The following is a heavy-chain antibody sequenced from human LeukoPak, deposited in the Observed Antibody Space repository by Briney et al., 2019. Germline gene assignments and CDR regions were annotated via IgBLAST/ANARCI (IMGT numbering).Heavy chain of an antibody. CDR3: ATSGGDIYYYSTEV. J-gene: IGHJ6*03. CDR2: INPNSGGT. CDR1: GYTFTGYY. V-gene: IGHV1-2*02. Sequence: ASVKVSCKASGYTFTGYYMHWVRQAPGQGLEWMGWINPNSGGTNYAQKFQGRVTMTRDTSISTAYMELSRLRSDDTAVYYCATSGGDIYYYSTEVWGQGTTVTISS. D-gene: IGHD3-10*01.